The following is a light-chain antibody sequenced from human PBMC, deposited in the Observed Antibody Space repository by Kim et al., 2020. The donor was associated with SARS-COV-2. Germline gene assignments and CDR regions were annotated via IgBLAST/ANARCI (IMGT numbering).Light chain of an antibody. V-gene: IGLV2-23*02. J-gene: IGLJ3*02. CDR3: CSYAGSNTWV. Sequence: QSVLTQSASVSGSPGQSITISCTGTSSDVGSYNLVSWYQQHPGKAPKLMIYEVSKRPSGVSNRFSGSKSGNTASLTISGLQAEDEADYYCCSYAGSNTWVFGGGTQLTVL. CDR1: SSDVGSYNL. CDR2: EVS.